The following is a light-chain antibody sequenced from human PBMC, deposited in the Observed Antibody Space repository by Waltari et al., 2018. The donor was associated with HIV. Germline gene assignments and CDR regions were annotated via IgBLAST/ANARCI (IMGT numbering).Light chain of an antibody. V-gene: IGLV3-9*01. J-gene: IGLJ2*01. Sequence: SYELTQPLSVSVALGQTARITCGGNNVGTKDVHWYQQKSGQAPLLVIYNEVNRPPGSPGRFSASKARDTATLTISGAQAGDEADYYCQVWHYSVFFGGGTKLTVL. CDR1: NVGTKD. CDR3: QVWHYSVF. CDR2: NEV.